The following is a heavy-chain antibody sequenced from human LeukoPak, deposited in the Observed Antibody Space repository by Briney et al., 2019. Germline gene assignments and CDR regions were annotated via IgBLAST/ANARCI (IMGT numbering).Heavy chain of an antibody. D-gene: IGHD1-7*01. CDR3: ARSGTTVGYYYYYGMDV. J-gene: IGHJ6*02. CDR1: GGSISSSSYY. Sequence: PSETLSLTCTVSGGSISSSSYYWGWIRQPPGKGLEWIGSIYYSGSTYYNPSLKSRVTISVDTSKNQFSLKLSSVTAADTAVYYCARSGTTVGYYYYYGMDVWGQGTTITVSS. CDR2: IYYSGST. V-gene: IGHV4-39*01.